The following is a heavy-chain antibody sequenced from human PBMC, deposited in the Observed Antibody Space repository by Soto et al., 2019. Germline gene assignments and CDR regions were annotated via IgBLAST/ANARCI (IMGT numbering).Heavy chain of an antibody. J-gene: IGHJ3*02. Sequence: PSETLSLTCTVSGGSISSSSYYWGWIRQPPGKGLEWIGSIYYSGSTYYNPSLKSRVTISVDTSKNQFSLKLSSVTAADTAVYYCARRGRYCSSTSCYGSAAFDIWGQGTMVTVSS. CDR3: ARRGRYCSSTSCYGSAAFDI. D-gene: IGHD2-2*01. CDR2: IYYSGST. V-gene: IGHV4-39*01. CDR1: GGSISSSSYY.